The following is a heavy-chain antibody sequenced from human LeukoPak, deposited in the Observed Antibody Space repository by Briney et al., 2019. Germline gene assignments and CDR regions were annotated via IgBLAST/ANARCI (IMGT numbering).Heavy chain of an antibody. D-gene: IGHD6-19*01. V-gene: IGHV4-34*01. Sequence: SETLSLTCAVYGGSFSGYYWSWIRQPPGKGLEWIGEINHSGSTNYNPSLKSRVTISVDTSKNQFSLKLSSVTAADTAVYYCARFPSIAVAGTNWFDPWGQGTLVTVSS. CDR2: INHSGST. CDR1: GGSFSGYY. J-gene: IGHJ5*02. CDR3: ARFPSIAVAGTNWFDP.